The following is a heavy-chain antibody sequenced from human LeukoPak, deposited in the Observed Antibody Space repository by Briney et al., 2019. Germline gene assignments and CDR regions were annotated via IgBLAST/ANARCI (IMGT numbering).Heavy chain of an antibody. V-gene: IGHV3-23*01. CDR2: ISGSGGST. J-gene: IGHJ4*02. D-gene: IGHD4-11*01. Sequence: GGSLRLSCAASGFTFSSYAMSWVRQAPGKGLEWVSAISGSGGSTYYADSVKGRLTISRDNSKNTLYLQMNSLRAEDTAVYYCATLDYSNNRPDYWGQGTLVTVSS. CDR3: ATLDYSNNRPDY. CDR1: GFTFSSYA.